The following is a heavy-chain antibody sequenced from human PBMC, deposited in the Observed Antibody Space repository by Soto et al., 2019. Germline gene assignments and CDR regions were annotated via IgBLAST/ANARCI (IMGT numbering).Heavy chain of an antibody. D-gene: IGHD3-9*01. CDR1: GGSFSGYY. CDR3: ARGKYYDILTGYYTYYYYYGMDV. J-gene: IGHJ6*02. V-gene: IGHV4-34*01. Sequence: SETLSLTCAVYGGSFSGYYWSWIRQPPGKGLEWIGEINHSGSTNYNPSLKSRVTISVDTSKNQFSLKLSSVPAADAAVYYCARGKYYDILTGYYTYYYYYGMDVWGQGTTVTV. CDR2: INHSGST.